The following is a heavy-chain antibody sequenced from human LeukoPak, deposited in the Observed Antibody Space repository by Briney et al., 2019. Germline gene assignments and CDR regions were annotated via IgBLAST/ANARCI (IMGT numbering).Heavy chain of an antibody. V-gene: IGHV4-59*08. J-gene: IGHJ3*02. CDR2: IYYSGST. D-gene: IGHD6-13*01. CDR1: GGSISSYY. CDR3: ARAGIAAAGTDDAFDI. Sequence: PSETLSLTCTVSGGSISSYYWSWIRQPPGKGLEWIGYIYYSGSTNYNPSLKSRVTISVDTSKNQFSLKLSSVTAADTAVYYCARAGIAAAGTDDAFDIWGQGTMVTVSS.